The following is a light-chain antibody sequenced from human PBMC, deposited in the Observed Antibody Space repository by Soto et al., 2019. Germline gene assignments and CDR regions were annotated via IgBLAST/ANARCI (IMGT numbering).Light chain of an antibody. Sequence: DIQMTQSPSTLSASVRDRVTITCRASQSISSWLAWYQQKPGKAPKLLIYKASSLESGVPSRFSGSGSGTXXXXTXXXXXPXXFATYYCQQYNRYWTFGQGTKVEIK. V-gene: IGKV1-5*03. CDR2: KAS. J-gene: IGKJ1*01. CDR3: QQYNRYWT. CDR1: QSISSW.